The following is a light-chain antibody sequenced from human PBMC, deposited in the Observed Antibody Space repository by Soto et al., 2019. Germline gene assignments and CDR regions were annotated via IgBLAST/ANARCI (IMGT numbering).Light chain of an antibody. Sequence: NFMLTQPHSVSESPGKTVTVSCTRSSGRIVSNFVQWYQQRPGSAPTTVIYEDNQRPSGVPDRFSGAIDSSSNSASLTISGLKTEDDADYYCQSFHSSAVIFGGGTKVTVL. V-gene: IGLV6-57*04. CDR2: EDN. J-gene: IGLJ2*01. CDR3: QSFHSSAVI. CDR1: SGRIVSNF.